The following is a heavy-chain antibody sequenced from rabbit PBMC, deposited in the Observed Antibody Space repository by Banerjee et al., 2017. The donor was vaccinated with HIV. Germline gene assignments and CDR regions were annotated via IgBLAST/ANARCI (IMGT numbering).Heavy chain of an antibody. CDR3: ARDLPEIVGWNFGF. J-gene: IGHJ3*01. V-gene: IGHV1S45*01. D-gene: IGHD1-1*01. CDR2: IDTNDGDT. CDR1: GFSFSSNW. Sequence: LEESGGGLVKPGGTLTLTCTVSGFSFSSNWICWVRQAPGKGLEWIACIDTNDGDTDYANWPKGRFTISRASSTTVFLQMTRLTAADTATYFCARDLPEIVGWNFGFWGQGTLVTVS.